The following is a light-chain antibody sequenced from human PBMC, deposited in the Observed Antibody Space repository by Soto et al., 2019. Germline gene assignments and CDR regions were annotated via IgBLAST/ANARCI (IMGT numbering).Light chain of an antibody. V-gene: IGKV1-39*01. Sequence: DLQMTQSPSSLSASVGDRVTIACRASQSIRTFLNWYQRKPGKAPRLLIYSASSVQSGVPSRFSGSGSGTDFTLTISSLQPEDFTTYFCQQSYNMPFTFGPGTKVDVK. CDR1: QSIRTF. J-gene: IGKJ3*01. CDR2: SAS. CDR3: QQSYNMPFT.